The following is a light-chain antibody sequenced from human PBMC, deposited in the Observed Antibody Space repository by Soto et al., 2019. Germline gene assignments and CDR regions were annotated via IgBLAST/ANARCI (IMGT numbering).Light chain of an antibody. J-gene: IGLJ3*02. V-gene: IGLV3-21*02. CDR1: NIGSKS. CDR3: VLYMGSGIWV. CDR2: DDS. Sequence: SYELTQPPSVSVAPGQTARITCGGNNIGSKSVHWYQQKPGQAPVLVVYDDSDRPSGIPERFSGSILGNKAALTITGAQADDESDYYCVLYMGSGIWVFGGGTKLTVL.